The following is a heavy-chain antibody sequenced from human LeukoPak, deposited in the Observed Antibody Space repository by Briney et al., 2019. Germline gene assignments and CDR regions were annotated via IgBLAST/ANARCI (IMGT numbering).Heavy chain of an antibody. D-gene: IGHD6-19*01. CDR1: GFTFSSYA. CDR3: ARGPTAGWSSADY. CDR2: ISGSGGST. Sequence: PGGSLRLSCAASGFTFSSYAMTWVRRAPGKGLEWVSVISGSGGSTYYADSVKGRFTISRDNSKNTLYLQMDSLRTEDTALYYCARGPTAGWSSADYWGQGTLVTVSS. V-gene: IGHV3-23*01. J-gene: IGHJ4*02.